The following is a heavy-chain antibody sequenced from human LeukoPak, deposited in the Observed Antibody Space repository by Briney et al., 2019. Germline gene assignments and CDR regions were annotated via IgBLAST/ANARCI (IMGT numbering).Heavy chain of an antibody. Sequence: SVKVSCKASGYTFTSCGISWVRQAPGQGLEWMGGIIPIFGTANYAQKFQGRVTITTDESTSTAYMELSSLRSEDTAVYYCASSGNSHDYFDYWGQGTLVTVSS. CDR1: GYTFTSCG. CDR2: IIPIFGTA. J-gene: IGHJ4*02. D-gene: IGHD4-23*01. CDR3: ASSGNSHDYFDY. V-gene: IGHV1-69*05.